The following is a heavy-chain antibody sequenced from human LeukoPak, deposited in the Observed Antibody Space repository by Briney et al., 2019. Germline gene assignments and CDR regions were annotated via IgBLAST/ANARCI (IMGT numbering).Heavy chain of an antibody. V-gene: IGHV5-51*01. Sequence: GESLKISCKGSGYSFTSYWIGWVRQMPGKGLEWMGIIYPGDSDTRYSPSFQGQVTISADKSISTAYLQWSSLKASDTAMYYCARHGTYGGYDVAYYYYGMDVWGQGTTVTVSS. D-gene: IGHD5-12*01. CDR3: ARHGTYGGYDVAYYYYGMDV. J-gene: IGHJ6*02. CDR2: IYPGDSDT. CDR1: GYSFTSYW.